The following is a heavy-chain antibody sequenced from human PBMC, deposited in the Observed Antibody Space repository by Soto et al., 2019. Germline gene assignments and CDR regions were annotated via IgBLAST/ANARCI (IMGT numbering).Heavy chain of an antibody. CDR3: ARDSTGPDY. Sequence: SETLSLTCAVYGGSFSGYYWSWIRQPPGKGLEWIGEINHSGSTNYNPSLKSRVTISVDTSKNQFSLKLSSVTAADTAVYYCARDSTGPDYWGQGTLVTVSS. J-gene: IGHJ4*02. V-gene: IGHV4-34*01. CDR2: INHSGST. CDR1: GGSFSGYY.